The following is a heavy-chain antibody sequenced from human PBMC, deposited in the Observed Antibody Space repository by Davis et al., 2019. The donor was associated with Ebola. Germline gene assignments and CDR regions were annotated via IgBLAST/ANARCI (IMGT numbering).Heavy chain of an antibody. Sequence: AASVKVSCKASGYTFTSYYMHWVRQAPGQGLEWMGRINPNSDGTNYAQNVQGRVIMTSDTATTTAYMEVGSLRSDDTAVYYCARAQFPTTSDHWGQGTLVTVSS. J-gene: IGHJ4*02. CDR2: INPNSDGT. V-gene: IGHV1-2*06. CDR3: ARAQFPTTSDH. D-gene: IGHD1-1*01. CDR1: GYTFTSYY.